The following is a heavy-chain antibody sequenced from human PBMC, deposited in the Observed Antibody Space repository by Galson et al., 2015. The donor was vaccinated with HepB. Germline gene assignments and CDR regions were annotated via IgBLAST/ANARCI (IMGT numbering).Heavy chain of an antibody. CDR1: GGTFSSYA. J-gene: IGHJ5*02. Sequence: SVKVSCKASGGTFSSYAISWVRQAPGQGLEWMGGIIPIFGTANYAQKFQGRVTITADESTSTAYMELSSLRSEDTAVYYCARVVAATYWFDPWGQGTLVTVSS. V-gene: IGHV1-69*13. CDR2: IIPIFGTA. D-gene: IGHD2-15*01. CDR3: ARVVAATYWFDP.